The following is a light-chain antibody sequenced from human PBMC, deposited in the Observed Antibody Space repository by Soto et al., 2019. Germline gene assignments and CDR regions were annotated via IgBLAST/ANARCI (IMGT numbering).Light chain of an antibody. CDR2: AAS. CDR3: QQSYSTRWT. CDR1: QSISSY. Sequence: DIQMTQSPSSLSASVGDRVTITCRASQSISSYLNWYQQKPGKAPKLLIYAASSLQSGVPSRFSGSRSGTDFTLTISSLQPEDFATYYCQQSYSTRWTFGQGTNVEIK. V-gene: IGKV1-39*01. J-gene: IGKJ1*01.